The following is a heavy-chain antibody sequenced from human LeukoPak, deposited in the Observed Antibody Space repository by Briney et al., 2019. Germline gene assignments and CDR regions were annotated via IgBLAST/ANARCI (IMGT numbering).Heavy chain of an antibody. CDR2: IRYDGSNK. Sequence: GGSLRLSCAASGFTFSSYGMHWVRQAPGKGLEWVAFIRYDGSNKYYADSVKGRFTISRDKSKNTLYLQMNSLRAEDTAVYYCAKDGHYDFWSAQGYYYYYYMDVWGKGTTVTVSS. CDR1: GFTFSSYG. CDR3: AKDGHYDFWSAQGYYYYYYMDV. D-gene: IGHD3-3*01. V-gene: IGHV3-30*02. J-gene: IGHJ6*03.